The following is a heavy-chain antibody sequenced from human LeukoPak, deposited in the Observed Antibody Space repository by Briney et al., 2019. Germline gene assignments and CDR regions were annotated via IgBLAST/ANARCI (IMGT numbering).Heavy chain of an antibody. D-gene: IGHD3-10*01. CDR3: ARATYYGSGRPYYFDY. Sequence: SETLSLTCTVSSDSISSYYWSWIRQPPGKGLEWIGFIYYSGSTNYNPSLKSRVTISVDTSKNQFSLKLSSVTAADTAVYYCARATYYGSGRPYYFDYWGQGTLVTVSS. J-gene: IGHJ4*02. V-gene: IGHV4-59*08. CDR2: IYYSGST. CDR1: SDSISSYY.